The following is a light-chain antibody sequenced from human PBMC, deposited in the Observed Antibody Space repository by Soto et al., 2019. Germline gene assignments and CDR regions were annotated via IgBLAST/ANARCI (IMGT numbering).Light chain of an antibody. Sequence: DIQMTQSPSPLSASVGDTVTITCRASRGISNYLAWYQQKPGQVPNLLIYAASTLQSGVPSRFSGSGSGTDFTLTISSLRPEDVATYYCQKYNNAPRTFGQGTKVEI. CDR3: QKYNNAPRT. V-gene: IGKV1-27*01. CDR2: AAS. CDR1: RGISNY. J-gene: IGKJ1*01.